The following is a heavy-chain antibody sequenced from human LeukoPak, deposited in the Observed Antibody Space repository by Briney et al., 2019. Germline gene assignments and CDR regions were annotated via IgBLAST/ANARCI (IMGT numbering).Heavy chain of an antibody. V-gene: IGHV4-34*01. CDR3: ARASSWFDY. D-gene: IGHD6-13*01. Sequence: SETLSLTCAVYGGSFSGCYWSWIRQPPGKGLEWIGEINHSGSTNYNPSLKSRVTISVDTSKNQFSLKLSSVTAADTAVYYCARASSWFDYWGQGTLVTVSS. CDR1: GGSFSGCY. CDR2: INHSGST. J-gene: IGHJ4*02.